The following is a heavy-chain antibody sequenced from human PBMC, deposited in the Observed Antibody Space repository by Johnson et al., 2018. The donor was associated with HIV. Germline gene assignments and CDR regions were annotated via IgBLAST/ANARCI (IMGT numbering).Heavy chain of an antibody. CDR2: IGTAGDT. Sequence: VQLVESGGGLVQPGRSLRLSCAASGFTFDDYAMHWVRQAPGKGLEWVSAIGTAGDTYYPGSVKGRFTISRDNAKNSLYLQMNSLRAEDTALYYCAKSEWELALGSFDIWGQGTMVTVSS. CDR1: GFTFDDYA. J-gene: IGHJ3*02. V-gene: IGHV3-9*01. CDR3: AKSEWELALGSFDI. D-gene: IGHD1-26*01.